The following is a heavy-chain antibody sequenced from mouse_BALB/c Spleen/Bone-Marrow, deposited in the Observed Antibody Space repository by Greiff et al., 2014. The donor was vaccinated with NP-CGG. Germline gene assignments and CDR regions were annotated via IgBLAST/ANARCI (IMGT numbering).Heavy chain of an antibody. CDR1: GFNIEDSY. CDR3: ARNYGSSLDY. CDR2: IDPANGNT. D-gene: IGHD1-1*01. V-gene: IGHV14-3*02. Sequence: EVKLVDSGAEIVKPGASVKSSCTTSGFNIEDSYIYWMKQRPEQGLEWIGRIDPANGNTKYDPKFQGKATITVDTSSATAYLQLSSLTSEDTAVYYCARNYGSSLDYWGQGTTLTVSS. J-gene: IGHJ2*01.